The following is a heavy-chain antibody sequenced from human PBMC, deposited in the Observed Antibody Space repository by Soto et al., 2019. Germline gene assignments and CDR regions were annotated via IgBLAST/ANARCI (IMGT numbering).Heavy chain of an antibody. J-gene: IGHJ5*02. CDR2: ISSSGSTI. CDR1: GFTFSDYY. Sequence: QVQLVETGGGLVKPGGSLRLSCAASGFTFSDYYMSWIRQAPGKGLEWVSYISSSGSTIYYADSVKGRLTTSRDNAKNSLYLQMNSLRAEDTAVYYCARVRGTMIAVAEGWFDPWGQGTLVTVSS. CDR3: ARVRGTMIAVAEGWFDP. D-gene: IGHD3-22*01. V-gene: IGHV3-11*01.